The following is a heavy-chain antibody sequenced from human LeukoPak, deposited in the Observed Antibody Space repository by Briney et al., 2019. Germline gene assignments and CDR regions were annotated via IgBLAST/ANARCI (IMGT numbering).Heavy chain of an antibody. CDR3: ARRLPAPEDFDI. J-gene: IGHJ3*02. D-gene: IGHD2-2*01. Sequence: GESLKISCKGSGYSFTTYWIGWVRQMPGKGLKWMGIIYPGDSDTRYSPSFQGQVTISADKSISTAYLQWSSLKASDAAIYYCARRLPAPEDFDIWGQGTMVTVSS. CDR2: IYPGDSDT. CDR1: GYSFTTYW. V-gene: IGHV5-51*01.